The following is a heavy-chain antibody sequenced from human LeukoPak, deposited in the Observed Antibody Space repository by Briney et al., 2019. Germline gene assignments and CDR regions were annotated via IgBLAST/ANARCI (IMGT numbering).Heavy chain of an antibody. CDR3: VKVTYSSGWYFDY. D-gene: IGHD6-19*01. Sequence: GGSLRLSCAASGFTFSSYAMNWVRQAPGKGLEWVSHISGSGISTYYADSVKGRFTFSRDNSKNTLYLQMNSLRAEDTAVYYCVKVTYSSGWYFDYWGQGTLVTVSS. CDR1: GFTFSSYA. CDR2: ISGSGIST. J-gene: IGHJ4*02. V-gene: IGHV3-23*01.